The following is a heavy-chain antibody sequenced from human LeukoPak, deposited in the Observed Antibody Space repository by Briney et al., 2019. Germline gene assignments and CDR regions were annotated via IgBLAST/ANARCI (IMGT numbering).Heavy chain of an antibody. Sequence: GGSLRLSCAASGFTFSNAWMSWVRQAPGKGLEWVAVISYDGSNKYYADSVKGRFTISRDNSKNTLYLQMNSLRAEDTAVYYCARTPSGSPPYWGQGTLVTVSS. CDR3: ARTPSGSPPY. D-gene: IGHD1-26*01. CDR2: ISYDGSNK. J-gene: IGHJ4*02. V-gene: IGHV3-30-3*01. CDR1: GFTFSNAW.